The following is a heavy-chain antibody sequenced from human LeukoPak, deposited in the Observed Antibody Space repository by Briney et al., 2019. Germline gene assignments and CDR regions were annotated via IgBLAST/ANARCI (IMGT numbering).Heavy chain of an antibody. Sequence: EGSLRLSCAASGFTFSSYSMNWVRQAPGKGLEWVSSISSSSSYIYYADSVKGRFTISRDNAKNSLYLQMNSLRAEDTAVYYCARDGYYPGIAVAGTRGHLPQPIDYWGQGTLVTVSS. J-gene: IGHJ4*02. D-gene: IGHD6-19*01. CDR2: ISSSSSYI. V-gene: IGHV3-21*01. CDR3: ARDGYYPGIAVAGTRGHLPQPIDY. CDR1: GFTFSSYS.